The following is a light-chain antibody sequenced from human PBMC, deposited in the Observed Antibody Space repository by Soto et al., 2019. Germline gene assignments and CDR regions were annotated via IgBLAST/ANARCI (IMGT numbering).Light chain of an antibody. CDR2: KIS. CDR1: HSLVHIDGNTY. Sequence: DIVLNQTRLSSPVTLGQPASISCRSSHSLVHIDGNTYFNWLQQRPGQPTSLLIYKISNRFPGVPDRYSGSGAGTDFTLKISRVEAEDVGVYYCMQATQSYTFGQGTRLEIK. J-gene: IGKJ2*01. CDR3: MQATQSYT. V-gene: IGKV2-24*01.